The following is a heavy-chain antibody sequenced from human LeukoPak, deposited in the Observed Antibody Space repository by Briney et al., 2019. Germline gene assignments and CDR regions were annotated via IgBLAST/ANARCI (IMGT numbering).Heavy chain of an antibody. Sequence: GGSLRLSCAASGFTFGSYAMHWVRQAPGKGLEWVAVISYDGSNKYYADSVKGRFTISRDNSKNTLYLQMNSLRAEDTAVYYCARRRMVRGVIHWFDPWGQGTLATVSS. CDR3: ARRRMVRGVIHWFDP. D-gene: IGHD3-10*01. V-gene: IGHV3-30*04. CDR2: ISYDGSNK. CDR1: GFTFGSYA. J-gene: IGHJ5*02.